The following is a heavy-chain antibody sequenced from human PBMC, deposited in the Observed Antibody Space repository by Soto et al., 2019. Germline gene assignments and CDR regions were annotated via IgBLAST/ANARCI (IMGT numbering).Heavy chain of an antibody. CDR3: ARVATGSYDWFDP. CDR1: GFTFSSYA. D-gene: IGHD3-10*01. Sequence: GGSLRLSCAASGFTFSSYAMSWVRQAPGKGLMWVSRINSDGSRTTYADSVKGRFTISRDNAKNTVFLDMNSLRPEDTAVYYCARVATGSYDWFDPWGQGTLVTVSS. V-gene: IGHV3-74*03. J-gene: IGHJ5*02. CDR2: INSDGSRT.